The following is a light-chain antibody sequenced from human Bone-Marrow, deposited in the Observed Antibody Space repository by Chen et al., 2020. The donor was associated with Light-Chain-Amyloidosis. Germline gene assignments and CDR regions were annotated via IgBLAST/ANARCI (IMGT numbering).Light chain of an antibody. CDR3: QQYNNCPPALT. J-gene: IGKJ4*01. Sequence: IVMTQSPATLSVSPGERATLSCRASQSVSSNLAWYQQKPGQAPRLLIYGASTRATGIPARFSGSGSGTEFTLTISSLQSEDFAVYFCQQYNNCPPALTFGGGTKVEIK. CDR2: GAS. CDR1: QSVSSN. V-gene: IGKV3-15*01.